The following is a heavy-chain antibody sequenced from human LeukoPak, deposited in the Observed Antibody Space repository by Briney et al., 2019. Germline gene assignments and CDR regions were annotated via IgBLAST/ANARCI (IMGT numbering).Heavy chain of an antibody. CDR2: INHSGST. V-gene: IGHV4-34*01. Sequence: PSETLSLTCAVYGGSFIGYYWSWIRQPPGKGLAWMGEINHSGSTNYKPSLKSRVTISVDTSKNQFSLKLSSVTAADTAVYYCARLPERSGYSYGRLDYWGQGTLVTVSS. CDR1: GGSFIGYY. J-gene: IGHJ4*02. D-gene: IGHD5-18*01. CDR3: ARLPERSGYSYGRLDY.